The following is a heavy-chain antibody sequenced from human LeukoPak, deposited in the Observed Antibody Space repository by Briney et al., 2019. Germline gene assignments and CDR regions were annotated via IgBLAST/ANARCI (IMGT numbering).Heavy chain of an antibody. CDR3: ARAEGDYDSSGYYYGGAPFDY. J-gene: IGHJ4*02. CDR1: GGSFSGYY. CDR2: IYYSGST. D-gene: IGHD3-22*01. Sequence: PSETLSLTCAVYGGSFSGYYWSWIRQPPGKGLEWIGSIYYSGSTYYNPSLTSRVTISVDTSKNQFSLKLSSVTAADTAVYYCARAEGDYDSSGYYYGGAPFDYWGQGTLVTVSS. V-gene: IGHV4-34*01.